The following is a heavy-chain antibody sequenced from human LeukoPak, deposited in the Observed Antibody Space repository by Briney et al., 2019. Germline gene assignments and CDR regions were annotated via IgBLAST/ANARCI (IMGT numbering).Heavy chain of an antibody. CDR1: GYTFTGYY. V-gene: IGHV1-2*02. J-gene: IGHJ6*03. CDR2: INPNSGGT. D-gene: IGHD4-11*01. Sequence: ASVKVSCKASGYTFTGYYMHWVRQAPGQGLEWMGWINPNSGGTNYAQKFQGRVTMTRDTSISTAYMELSRLRSDDTAVYYCARDSTDTVTTRLYYYYMDVWGKGTTVTVSS. CDR3: ARDSTDTVTTRLYYYYMDV.